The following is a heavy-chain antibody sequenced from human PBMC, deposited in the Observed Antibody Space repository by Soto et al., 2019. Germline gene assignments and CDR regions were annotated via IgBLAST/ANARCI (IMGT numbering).Heavy chain of an antibody. Sequence: SVKVSCTCSGGTFSSYAISWVRQAPGQGLECMGGIIPIFGTANYAQKFQGRVAITADESTSTAYMELSSLRSEDTAVYYCARAWFDSWGQGTLVTVSS. CDR2: IIPIFGTA. J-gene: IGHJ5*01. CDR1: GGTFSSYA. V-gene: IGHV1-69*13. CDR3: ARAWFDS.